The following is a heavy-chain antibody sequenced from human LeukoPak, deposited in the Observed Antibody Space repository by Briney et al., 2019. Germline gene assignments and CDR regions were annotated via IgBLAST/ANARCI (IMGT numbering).Heavy chain of an antibody. D-gene: IGHD3-9*01. CDR1: RFTFDDYA. J-gene: IGHJ4*02. Sequence: PGGSLRLSCAASRFTFDDYAMHWVRQAPGKGLEWVSGISCNSGSIGYADSVRGRFTISRDNAKNSLYLQMNSLRAEDTAVYYCAKAEPTVLTGYYGDFDYWGQGTLVTVSS. V-gene: IGHV3-9*01. CDR2: ISCNSGSI. CDR3: AKAEPTVLTGYYGDFDY.